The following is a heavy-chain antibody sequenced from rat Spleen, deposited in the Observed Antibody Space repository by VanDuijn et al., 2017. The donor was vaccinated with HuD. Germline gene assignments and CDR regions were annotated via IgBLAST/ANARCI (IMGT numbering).Heavy chain of an antibody. D-gene: IGHD1-9*01. CDR1: GFTFSNYD. CDR3: TRGYYGYNYGY. CDR2: ISYDGSTP. Sequence: EVQLVESGGGLVQPGRSMKLSCAASGFTFSNYDMVWVRQAPAQGLKWVATISYDGSTPYYRDSVKGRFTISRDNAKSTLYLHMDSLRSEDTATYHWTRGYYGYNYGYWGQGTLVTVSS. V-gene: IGHV5-29*01. J-gene: IGHJ3*01.